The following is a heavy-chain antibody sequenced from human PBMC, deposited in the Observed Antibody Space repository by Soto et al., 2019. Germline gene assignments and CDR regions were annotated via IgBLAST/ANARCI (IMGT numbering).Heavy chain of an antibody. D-gene: IGHD3-10*01. CDR3: ATYYYGSGSYSYCYYMDV. CDR2: ISSSSSYI. CDR1: GFTFSSYS. Sequence: EVQLVESGGGLVKPGGSLRLSCAASGFTFSSYSMNWVRQAPGKGLEWVSSISSSSSYIYYADSVKGRFTISRDNAKNSLYLQMNSLRAEDTAVYYCATYYYGSGSYSYCYYMDVWGKGTTVTVSS. V-gene: IGHV3-21*01. J-gene: IGHJ6*03.